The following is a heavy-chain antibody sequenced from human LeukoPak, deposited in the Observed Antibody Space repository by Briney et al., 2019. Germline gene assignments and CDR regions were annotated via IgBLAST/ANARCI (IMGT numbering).Heavy chain of an antibody. V-gene: IGHV3-48*04. Sequence: GGSLRLSCAASGFTFNTYSMNWVRQAPGKGLEWVSYISSTSSPIYYADSVKGRFTISRDNAKNTLYLQMNSLRAEDTAVYYCARDLGYSYGVYFDYWGQGSLVTVSS. D-gene: IGHD5-18*01. CDR2: ISSTSSPI. CDR3: ARDLGYSYGVYFDY. CDR1: GFTFNTYS. J-gene: IGHJ4*02.